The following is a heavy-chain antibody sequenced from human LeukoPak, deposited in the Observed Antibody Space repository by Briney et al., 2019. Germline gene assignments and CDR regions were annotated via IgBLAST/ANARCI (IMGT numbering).Heavy chain of an antibody. D-gene: IGHD3-22*01. CDR3: AASGYYYSLYSDY. CDR2: SGGDT. Sequence: SGGDTHDADSVKGRITVSRDNSINTVYLQMNSLRAEDTAVYYCAASGYYYSLYSDYWGQGTLVIVSS. V-gene: IGHV3-23*01. J-gene: IGHJ4*02.